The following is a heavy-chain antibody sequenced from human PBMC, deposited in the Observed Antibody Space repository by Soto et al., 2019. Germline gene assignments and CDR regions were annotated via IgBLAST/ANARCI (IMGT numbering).Heavy chain of an antibody. D-gene: IGHD4-17*01. CDR3: AKDLQSYGDYDYYCYGMDV. CDR1: GFTFSTYG. CDR2: ISYDGTNK. J-gene: IGHJ6*02. V-gene: IGHV3-30*18. Sequence: QVQLVESGGGEVQPGRSLTISCAASGFTFSTYGMHWVRQTPGKGLEWVAVISYDGTNKFYSDSVKGRFTISRDNFKNTLTPQMNRLRADDTAVYSCAKDLQSYGDYDYYCYGMDVWGLGTRVTVSS.